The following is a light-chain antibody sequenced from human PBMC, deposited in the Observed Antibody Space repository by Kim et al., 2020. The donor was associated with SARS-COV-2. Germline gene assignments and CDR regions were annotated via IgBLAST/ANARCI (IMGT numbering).Light chain of an antibody. Sequence: EIVLTQSPGTLSLSPGERATLSCRASQSLSNTYLAWYQQKPGQAPRLLIYGIFHRATGIPDRFTGSGSGTDFTLTISRLEPEDFAVYYCQQLDSSPSYIFGQGTKVDIK. CDR3: QQLDSSPSYI. V-gene: IGKV3-20*01. J-gene: IGKJ2*01. CDR1: QSLSNTY. CDR2: GIF.